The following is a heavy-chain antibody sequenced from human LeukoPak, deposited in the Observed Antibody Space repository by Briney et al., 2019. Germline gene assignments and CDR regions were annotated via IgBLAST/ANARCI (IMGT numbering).Heavy chain of an antibody. CDR1: GFTFSSYA. D-gene: IGHD3-22*01. V-gene: IGHV3-23*01. CDR3: AKVSGGGKLIVVVITLFDY. CDR2: ISGSGGST. Sequence: GGSLRLSCAASGFTFSSYAMSWVRQAPGKGLEWVSAISGSGGSTYYADSVKGWFTISRDNSKNTLYLQMNSLRAEDTAVYYCAKVSGGGKLIVVVITLFDYWGQEPWSPSPQ. J-gene: IGHJ4*01.